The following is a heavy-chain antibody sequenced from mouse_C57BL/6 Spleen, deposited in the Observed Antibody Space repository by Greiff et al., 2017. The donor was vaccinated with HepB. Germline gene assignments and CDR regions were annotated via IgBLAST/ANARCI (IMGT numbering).Heavy chain of an antibody. CDR1: GYAFSSSW. CDR3: ARQTAQALYAMDY. D-gene: IGHD3-2*02. V-gene: IGHV1-82*01. J-gene: IGHJ4*01. CDR2: IYPGDGDT. Sequence: VQLVESGPELVKPGASVKISCKASGYAFSSSWMNWVKQRPGKGLEWIGRIYPGDGDTNYNGKFKGKATLTADKSSSTAYMQLSSLTSEDSAVYFCARQTAQALYAMDYWGQGTSVTVSS.